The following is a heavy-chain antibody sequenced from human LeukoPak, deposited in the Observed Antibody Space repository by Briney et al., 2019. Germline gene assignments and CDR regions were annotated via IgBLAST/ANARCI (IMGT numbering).Heavy chain of an antibody. V-gene: IGHV4-39*01. D-gene: IGHD3-10*01. Sequence: SETLSLTCNVSGGSISTSGYSWGWIRQPPGKGLEWIGSIYYSGSTYYNASLKSRVTILVDTSKNQFSLKLSSVAAADTAVYYCARHTSVGSGSYSYYYYYMDVWGKGTTVTVSS. CDR3: ARHTSVGSGSYSYYYYYMDV. J-gene: IGHJ6*03. CDR2: IYYSGST. CDR1: GGSISTSGYS.